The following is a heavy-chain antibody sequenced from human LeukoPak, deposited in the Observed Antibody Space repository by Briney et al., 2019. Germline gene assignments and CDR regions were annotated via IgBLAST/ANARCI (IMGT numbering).Heavy chain of an antibody. CDR3: ARDVWESTYYYYGMDV. CDR1: GGTFSSYT. J-gene: IGHJ6*02. D-gene: IGHD2-8*01. V-gene: IGHV1-69*10. CDR2: IIPILGIA. Sequence: SVKVSCKASGGTFSSYTISWVRQAPGQGLEWMGRIIPILGIANYAQKFQGRVTITADKSTSTAYMELSSLRSEDTAVYYCARDVWESTYYYYGMDVWGQGTTVTVSS.